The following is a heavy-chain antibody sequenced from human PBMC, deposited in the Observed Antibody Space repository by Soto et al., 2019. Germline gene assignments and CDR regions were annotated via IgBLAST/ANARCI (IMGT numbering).Heavy chain of an antibody. CDR2: IVVGSGNT. Sequence: VHVSRKASGFSFTSSSMPWVRNDRGQRLEWIGWIVVGSGNTNYAQKFQERVTITRDMSTSTAYMELSSLRSEDTAVYYCAAGLVGAPTRDYYYGMDVWGQGTTVTVS. CDR1: GFSFTSSS. V-gene: IGHV1-58*02. CDR3: AAGLVGAPTRDYYYGMDV. D-gene: IGHD1-26*01. J-gene: IGHJ6*02.